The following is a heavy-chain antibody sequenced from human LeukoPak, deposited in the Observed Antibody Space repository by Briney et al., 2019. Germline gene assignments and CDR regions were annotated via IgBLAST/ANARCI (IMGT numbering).Heavy chain of an antibody. D-gene: IGHD2-2*02. Sequence: SVKVSCKASGGTFSSYTISWVRQAPGQGLEWMGRIIPILGIANYAQKFQGRVTITADKSTSTAYMELSSLRSEDTAVHYCAREGDIVVVPAATPTPRVFDYWGQGTLVTVSS. CDR1: GGTFSSYT. CDR3: AREGDIVVVPAATPTPRVFDY. V-gene: IGHV1-69*04. CDR2: IIPILGIA. J-gene: IGHJ4*02.